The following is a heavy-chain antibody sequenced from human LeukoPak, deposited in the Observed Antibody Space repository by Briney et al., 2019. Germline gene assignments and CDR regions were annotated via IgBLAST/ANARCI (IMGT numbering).Heavy chain of an antibody. Sequence: SETLSLTCTVSGGSISSYYWSWIRQPPGKGLEWIGYIYYSGSTNYNPSLKSRVTISVDTSKNQFSLKLSSVTAADTAVYYCATTTVTPYYYYYGMDVWGQGTTVTVSS. J-gene: IGHJ6*02. V-gene: IGHV4-59*08. CDR1: GGSISSYY. CDR3: ATTTVTPYYYYYGMDV. CDR2: IYYSGST. D-gene: IGHD4-17*01.